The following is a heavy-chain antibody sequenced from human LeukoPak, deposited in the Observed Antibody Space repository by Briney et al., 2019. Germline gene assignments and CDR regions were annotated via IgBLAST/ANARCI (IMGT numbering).Heavy chain of an antibody. D-gene: IGHD5-18*01. J-gene: IGHJ4*02. V-gene: IGHV1-2*02. CDR1: GYTFTGYY. Sequence: ASVKVSCKASGYTFTGYYMHWVRQAPGQGLEWMGWINPNSGGTNYAQKFQGRVTMTRDTSISTAYMELSRLRSDGTAVYYCARSATIQLWLMYFDYWGQGTLVTVSS. CDR2: INPNSGGT. CDR3: ARSATIQLWLMYFDY.